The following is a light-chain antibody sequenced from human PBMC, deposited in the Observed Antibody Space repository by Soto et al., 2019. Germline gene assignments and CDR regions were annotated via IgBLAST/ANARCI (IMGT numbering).Light chain of an antibody. V-gene: IGKV1-5*01. J-gene: IGKJ4*01. CDR2: DVS. CDR1: QSINNL. Sequence: DVQMTQSPSTLSASVGARVPITCRASQSINNLLAWYPQKPGKAPKFLIYDVSTLESGVPSRFSGSGSGTEFTLTISSLQPEDFATYYCQQYDSYPLTFGGGTKVDIK. CDR3: QQYDSYPLT.